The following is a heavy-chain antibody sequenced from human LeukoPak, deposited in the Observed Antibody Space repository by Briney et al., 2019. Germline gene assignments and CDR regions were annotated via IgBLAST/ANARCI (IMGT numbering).Heavy chain of an antibody. CDR2: IRYDGSNK. Sequence: PGGSLRLSCAASGFTVSSNYMSWVRQAPGKGLEWVAFIRYDGSNKYYADSVKGRFTISRDNSKDTLYLQMNSLRAEDTAVYYCAKDSGSGTYQGAFDIWGQGTMVTVSS. CDR1: GFTVSSNY. V-gene: IGHV3-30*02. J-gene: IGHJ3*02. CDR3: AKDSGSGTYQGAFDI. D-gene: IGHD3-10*01.